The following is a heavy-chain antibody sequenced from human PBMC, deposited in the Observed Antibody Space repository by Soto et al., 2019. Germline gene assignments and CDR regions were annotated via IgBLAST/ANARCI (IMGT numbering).Heavy chain of an antibody. J-gene: IGHJ4*02. CDR2: IWYDGSNK. V-gene: IGHV3-33*01. Sequence: QVQLVESGGGVVQPGRSLRLSCAASGFTFSSYGMHWVRQAPGKGLEWVAVIWYDGSNKYCADSVKGRFTISRDNSKNTLYLQMNSLRAEDTAVYYCARDLISVAGSSFYFDYWGQGTLVTVSS. D-gene: IGHD3-16*01. CDR1: GFTFSSYG. CDR3: ARDLISVAGSSFYFDY.